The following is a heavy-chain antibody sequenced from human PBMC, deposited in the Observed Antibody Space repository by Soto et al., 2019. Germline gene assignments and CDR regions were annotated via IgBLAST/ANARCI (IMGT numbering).Heavy chain of an antibody. CDR1: GFTFSSYW. J-gene: IGHJ6*02. CDR3: SRENYDIVTSSQGYYYGMDV. CDR2: INSDGSST. V-gene: IGHV3-74*01. D-gene: IGHD3-9*01. Sequence: PGGSLRLSCAASGFTFSSYWMHWVRQAPGKGLVWVSRINSDGSSTSYADSVKGRFTISRDNAKNTLYLQMNSLRAEDTAVYYCSRENYDIVTSSQGYYYGMDVWGQGTTVTVSS.